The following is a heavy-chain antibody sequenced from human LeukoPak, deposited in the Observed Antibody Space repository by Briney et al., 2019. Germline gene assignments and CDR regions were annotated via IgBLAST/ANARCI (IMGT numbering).Heavy chain of an antibody. J-gene: IGHJ1*01. Sequence: GGSLRLSCTASGFTFGDYAMSWVRQAPGKGLEWVGFIRSKAYGGTTEYAASVKGRFTISRDDSKSIAYLQMNSLKTEDTAVYYCTRDSSSWYFGAEYFQHRGQGTLVTGSS. CDR3: TRDSSSWYFGAEYFQH. V-gene: IGHV3-49*04. CDR2: IRSKAYGGTT. D-gene: IGHD6-13*01. CDR1: GFTFGDYA.